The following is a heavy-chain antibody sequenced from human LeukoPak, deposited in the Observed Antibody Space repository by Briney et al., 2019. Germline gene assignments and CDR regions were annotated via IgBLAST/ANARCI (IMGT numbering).Heavy chain of an antibody. CDR2: IYYSGST. V-gene: IGHV4-39*07. Sequence: TSETLSLTCTVSGGSISSSSYYWGWIRQPPGKGLEWIGSIYYSGSTNSNPSLRSRVTMSEDKSKNQFSLKLSSVTAADTAVYYCARTNPVARNSLDYWGPGTLVTVSS. D-gene: IGHD1-14*01. J-gene: IGHJ4*02. CDR3: ARTNPVARNSLDY. CDR1: GGSISSSSYY.